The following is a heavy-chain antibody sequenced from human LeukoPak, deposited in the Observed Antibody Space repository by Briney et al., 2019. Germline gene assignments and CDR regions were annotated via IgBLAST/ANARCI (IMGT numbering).Heavy chain of an antibody. V-gene: IGHV3-21*01. Sequence: GGSLRLSCAASGFTFSSYSMNWVRQAPGKGLEWVSSISSSSSYIYYADSVKGRFTVSRDNAKNSLYLQMNSLRAEDTAVYYCARQGGGGELSPNDAFDIWGQGTMVTVSS. CDR1: GFTFSSYS. J-gene: IGHJ3*02. D-gene: IGHD3-16*02. CDR2: ISSSSSYI. CDR3: ARQGGGGELSPNDAFDI.